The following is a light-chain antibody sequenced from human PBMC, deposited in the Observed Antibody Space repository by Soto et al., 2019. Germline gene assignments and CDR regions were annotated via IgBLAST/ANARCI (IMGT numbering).Light chain of an antibody. J-gene: IGKJ1*01. V-gene: IGKV1-27*01. CDR2: AAS. Sequence: DIQMTQSPSSLSASVGDTVTITCRASQGISNYLAWYQQKPGQVPNLLIYAASTLQSGVPSRFSGRGSGTDFTLTISSLRPEDVATYYCQKYNNAPRTFVQGTKVEI. CDR3: QKYNNAPRT. CDR1: QGISNY.